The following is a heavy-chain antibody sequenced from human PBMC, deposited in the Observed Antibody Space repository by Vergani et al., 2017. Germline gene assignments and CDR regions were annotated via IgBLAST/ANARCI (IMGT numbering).Heavy chain of an antibody. J-gene: IGHJ3*01. Sequence: QVQLQESGPGLVKPSETLSLTCTVSGGFISSFLWSWIRQPPGKGLEWIGYIYYNGSTNYNPSLKSRVTISVDMSKNQFSLRLNSVSAADTAVYYCARDSKQLRPRAFDLWGQGTMVTVSS. CDR2: IYYNGST. CDR1: GGFISSFL. V-gene: IGHV4-59*01. CDR3: ARDSKQLRPRAFDL. D-gene: IGHD4-23*01.